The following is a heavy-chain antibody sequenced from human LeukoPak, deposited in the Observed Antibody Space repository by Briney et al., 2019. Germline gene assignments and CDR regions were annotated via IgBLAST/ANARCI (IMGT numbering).Heavy chain of an antibody. CDR2: LCTSGST. V-gene: IGHV4-61*02. CDR1: GGSISSGSYY. D-gene: IGHD3-10*01. Sequence: SETLSLTCTVSGGSISSGSYYWSWIRQPAGKGLEWIGRLCTSGSTNYNPSLKSRVTMSVDTSKNQFSLKLTSVTAADTAVYYCASGSGSYSHWFDPWGQGILVTVSS. CDR3: ASGSGSYSHWFDP. J-gene: IGHJ5*02.